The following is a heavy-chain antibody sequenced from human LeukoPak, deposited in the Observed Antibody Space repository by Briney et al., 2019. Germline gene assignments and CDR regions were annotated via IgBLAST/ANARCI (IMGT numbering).Heavy chain of an antibody. CDR2: IDYDGGSG. CDR3: ARGERWELHPGYYFDY. CDR1: GFTLSSYE. J-gene: IGHJ4*02. D-gene: IGHD4-23*01. V-gene: IGHV3-20*04. Sequence: RTGGSLRLSCTVSGFTLSSYEMSWIRQAPGKGLEWVSSIDYDGGSGHYADSVKGRFTISRDNAKNSLYLQMNSLRAEDTAVYYCARGERWELHPGYYFDYWGQGTLVTVSS.